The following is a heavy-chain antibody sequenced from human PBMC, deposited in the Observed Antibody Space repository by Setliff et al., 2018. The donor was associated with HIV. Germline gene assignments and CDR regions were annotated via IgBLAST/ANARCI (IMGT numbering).Heavy chain of an antibody. D-gene: IGHD3-3*01. J-gene: IGHJ6*03. Sequence: ASVKVSCKASGYTFTSYALHWVRQAPGQRLEWMGWIDAANGNTKYSQKFQGRVTITSDKSSSTAYMELSSLRSDDTATYYCARGRGPYNFWKSDYYYMDIWGNGTMVTVSS. V-gene: IGHV1-3*01. CDR3: ARGRGPYNFWKSDYYYMDI. CDR1: GYTFTSYA. CDR2: IDAANGNT.